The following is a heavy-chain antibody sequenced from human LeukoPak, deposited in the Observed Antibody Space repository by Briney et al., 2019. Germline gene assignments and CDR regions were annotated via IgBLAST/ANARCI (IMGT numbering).Heavy chain of an antibody. Sequence: SETLSLTCTVSGYSISSGYYWGWIRQPPGKGLEWIGSIYHSGSTYYNPSLKSRVTISVDTSKNQFSLKLSSVTAADTAVYYCATAPRHWGQGTLVTVSS. CDR2: IYHSGST. V-gene: IGHV4-38-2*02. CDR1: GYSISSGYY. CDR3: ATAPRH. J-gene: IGHJ4*02.